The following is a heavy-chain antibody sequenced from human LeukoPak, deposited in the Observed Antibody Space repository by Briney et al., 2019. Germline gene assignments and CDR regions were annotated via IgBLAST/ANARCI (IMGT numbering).Heavy chain of an antibody. J-gene: IGHJ4*02. D-gene: IGHD1-20*01. CDR2: IYTSDSDT. V-gene: IGHV5-51*01. CDR3: ARRGITGNLNFDY. CDR1: GYSFTSYW. Sequence: GESLKISCKGSGYSFTSYWIGSVRHMPGEGLERKGIIYTSDSDTRYSTSFQGQVTISADKSISTAYLQCSSLKASDTAMYYCARRGITGNLNFDYWGQGTLVTVSS.